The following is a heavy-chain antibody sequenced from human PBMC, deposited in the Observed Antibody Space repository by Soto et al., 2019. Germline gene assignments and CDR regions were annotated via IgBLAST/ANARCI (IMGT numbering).Heavy chain of an antibody. V-gene: IGHV3-23*01. D-gene: IGHD1-26*01. CDR2: INNSGSRT. J-gene: IGHJ4*02. CDR3: AKARTDQSRAYFPFDY. CDR1: GFTFSSYG. Sequence: EVQLLESGGGFVQPGGSLRLSCAASGFTFSSYGMSWVRQAPGKGLEWVSSINNSGSRTYHADSVKGRFTISRDNSKNSLYLQTNSLRAEDTAVYYCAKARTDQSRAYFPFDYWGQGTLVTVSS.